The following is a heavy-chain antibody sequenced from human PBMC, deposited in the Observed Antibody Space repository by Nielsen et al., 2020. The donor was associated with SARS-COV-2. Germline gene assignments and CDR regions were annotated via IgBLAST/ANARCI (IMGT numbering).Heavy chain of an antibody. CDR2: ITNDERGT. V-gene: IGHV3-74*01. D-gene: IGHD5-12*01. J-gene: IGHJ5*02. CDR1: GFTFSSFH. Sequence: GESLKISCAASGFTFSSFHMHWVCQAPGKGLVWVSRITNDERGTTYADSVKGRFTISRDNAKNTLYLQMNSLRAEDTAVYYCARLNSAYAAWGQGTLVTVSS. CDR3: ARLNSAYAA.